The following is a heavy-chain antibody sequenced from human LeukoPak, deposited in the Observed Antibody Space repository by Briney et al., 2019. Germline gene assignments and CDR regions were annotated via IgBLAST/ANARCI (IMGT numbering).Heavy chain of an antibody. CDR2: IYYSGST. CDR1: GYSISSGYY. V-gene: IGHV4-38-2*02. CDR3: ASNPSLGGSYIDY. J-gene: IGHJ4*02. D-gene: IGHD1-26*01. Sequence: SETLSLTCTVSGYSISSGYYWGWIRQPPGKGLEWIGSIYYSGSTYYNPSLKSRVTISVDTSKNQFSLKLSSVTAADTAVYYCASNPSLGGSYIDYWGQGTLVTVSS.